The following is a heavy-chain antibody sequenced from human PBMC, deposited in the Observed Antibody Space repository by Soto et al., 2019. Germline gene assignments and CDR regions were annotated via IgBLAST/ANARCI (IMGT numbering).Heavy chain of an antibody. D-gene: IGHD3-9*01. Sequence: PGGSLRLSCAASGFTFSDYYMSWIRQAPGKGLELFSYISSSGSTIYYADSVKGRFTISRDNAKNSLYLQMNSLRAEDTAVYYCARDSGNILTGYYVDYWGQGTLVTVSS. CDR1: GFTFSDYY. CDR2: ISSSGSTI. CDR3: ARDSGNILTGYYVDY. V-gene: IGHV3-11*01. J-gene: IGHJ4*02.